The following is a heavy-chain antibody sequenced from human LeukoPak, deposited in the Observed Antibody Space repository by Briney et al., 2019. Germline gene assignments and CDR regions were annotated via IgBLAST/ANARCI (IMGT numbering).Heavy chain of an antibody. Sequence: GGSLRLSCAASGFTFSSYGMSWVRQAPGKGLEWVSSISVSSSSLYYADSVKGRFTISRDNAKNSLYLQMNSLRAEDTAVYYCAKSFWWFGEFSPFDYWGQGTLVTVSS. CDR1: GFTFSSYG. CDR2: ISVSSSSL. V-gene: IGHV3-21*01. D-gene: IGHD3-10*01. CDR3: AKSFWWFGEFSPFDY. J-gene: IGHJ4*02.